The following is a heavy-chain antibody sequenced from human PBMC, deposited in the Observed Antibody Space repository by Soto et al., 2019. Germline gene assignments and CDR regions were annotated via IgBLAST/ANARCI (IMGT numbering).Heavy chain of an antibody. CDR3: ARETYIVVVPAAHNWFDP. CDR1: GGSVSSGSYY. D-gene: IGHD2-2*01. CDR2: IYYSGST. V-gene: IGHV4-61*01. J-gene: IGHJ5*02. Sequence: SETLSLTCTVSGGSVSSGSYYWSWIRQPPGKGLEWIGYIYYSGSTNYNPSPKSRVTISVDTSKNQFSLKLSSVTAADTAVYYCARETYIVVVPAAHNWFDPWGQGTLVTVSS.